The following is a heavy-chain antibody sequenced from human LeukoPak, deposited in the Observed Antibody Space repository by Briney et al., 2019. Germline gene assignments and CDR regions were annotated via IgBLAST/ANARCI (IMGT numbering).Heavy chain of an antibody. CDR3: AKAGIMITFGGVIQYYFDY. CDR1: GFTFSSYA. V-gene: IGHV3-23*01. CDR2: ISGSGGST. D-gene: IGHD3-16*02. J-gene: IGHJ4*02. Sequence: PGGSLRLSCAASGFTFSSYAMSWVRQAPGEGLEWVSAISGSGGSTYYADSVKGRFTISRDNSKNTLYLQMNSLRAEDTAVYYCAKAGIMITFGGVIQYYFDYWGQGTLVTVSS.